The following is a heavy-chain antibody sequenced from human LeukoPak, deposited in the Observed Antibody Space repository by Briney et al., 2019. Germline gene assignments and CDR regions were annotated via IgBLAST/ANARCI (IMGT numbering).Heavy chain of an antibody. Sequence: GGSLRLSCAASGFTFSSYAMSWVRQAPGKGLEYVSAISSNGGSTYYADSVKGRFTISRDNSKNTLYLQMSSLRAEDTAVYYCVASGRAVAPGRNWGQGTLVTVSS. CDR1: GFTFSSYA. J-gene: IGHJ4*02. CDR3: VASGRAVAPGRN. CDR2: ISSNGGST. V-gene: IGHV3-64D*06. D-gene: IGHD6-19*01.